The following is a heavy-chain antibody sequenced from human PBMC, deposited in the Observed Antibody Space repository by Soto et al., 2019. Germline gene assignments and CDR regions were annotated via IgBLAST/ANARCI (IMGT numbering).Heavy chain of an antibody. V-gene: IGHV3-23*01. CDR2: ISGSGGST. D-gene: IGHD3-9*01. CDR3: AKGGELRYFDWFQFDI. CDR1: GFTFSSYA. J-gene: IGHJ3*02. Sequence: GGSLRLSCAASGFTFSSYAMSWVRQAPGKGLEWVSAISGSGGSTYYADSVKGRFTISRDNSKNTLYLQMNSLRAEDTAVYYCAKGGELRYFDWFQFDIWGQGTLVTVSS.